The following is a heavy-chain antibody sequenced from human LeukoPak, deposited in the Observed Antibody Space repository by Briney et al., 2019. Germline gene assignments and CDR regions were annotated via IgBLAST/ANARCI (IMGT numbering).Heavy chain of an antibody. D-gene: IGHD4-17*01. CDR3: ARHDGVSYLDY. V-gene: IGHV4-59*02. CDR1: GVSVISSY. Sequence: SETLSLTCTVSGVSVISSYWSWVRQPPGKGLEYIGFIHHSGDTKYNPSLKSRVTMSVDTSKGQFSLRLSSVTAADSAVYYCARHDGVSYLDYWAQGTLVTVSS. J-gene: IGHJ4*02. CDR2: IHHSGDT.